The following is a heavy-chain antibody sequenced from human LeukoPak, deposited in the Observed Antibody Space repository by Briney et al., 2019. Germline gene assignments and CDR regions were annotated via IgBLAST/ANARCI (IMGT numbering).Heavy chain of an antibody. J-gene: IGHJ2*01. CDR2: IYYSGST. Sequence: SQTLSLTCTVSGGSISSGGYYWSWIRQPPGKGLEWIGYIYYSGSTNYNPSLKSRVTISVDTSKNQFSLKLSSVTAADTAVYYCARDELYWYFDLWGRGTLVTVSS. D-gene: IGHD5-24*01. V-gene: IGHV4-61*08. CDR3: ARDELYWYFDL. CDR1: GGSISSGGYY.